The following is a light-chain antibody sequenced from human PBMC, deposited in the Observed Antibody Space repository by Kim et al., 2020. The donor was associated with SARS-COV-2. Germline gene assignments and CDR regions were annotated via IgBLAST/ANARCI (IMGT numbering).Light chain of an antibody. CDR1: KLGDKY. J-gene: IGLJ3*02. CDR2: QDT. V-gene: IGLV3-1*01. Sequence: SYELTQPPSVSVSPGQTARITCYGDKLGDKYACWYQQKPGQSPVLVIYQDTKRPSGIPERFSGSNSGNTATLTISGTQAMDEADYYCQAWDISTGGVFGG. CDR3: QAWDISTGGV.